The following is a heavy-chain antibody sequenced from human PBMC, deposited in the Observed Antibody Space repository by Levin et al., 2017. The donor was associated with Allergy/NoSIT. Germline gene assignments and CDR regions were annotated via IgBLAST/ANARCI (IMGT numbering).Heavy chain of an antibody. D-gene: IGHD6-13*01. CDR3: AREENSLAAAGTGHVGFDP. CDR1: GGTFSSYA. J-gene: IGHJ5*02. Sequence: AASVKVSCKASGGTFSSYAISWVRQAPGQGLEWMGGIIPIFGTANYAQKFQGRVTITADESTSTAYMELSSLRSEDTAVYYCAREENSLAAAGTGHVGFDPWGQGTLVTVSS. V-gene: IGHV1-69*13. CDR2: IIPIFGTA.